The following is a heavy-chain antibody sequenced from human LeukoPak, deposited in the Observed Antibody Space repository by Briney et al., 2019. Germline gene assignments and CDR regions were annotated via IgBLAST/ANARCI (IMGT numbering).Heavy chain of an antibody. Sequence: ASVKVSCKASGYTFTSYGISWVRQAPGQGVEWMGWTSAYNGNTNYAQKLQGRVTMTTDTSTSTAYMELRSLRSDDTAVYYCARDGMYLVAFDIWGQGTMVTVSS. D-gene: IGHD1-1*01. J-gene: IGHJ3*02. CDR3: ARDGMYLVAFDI. CDR2: TSAYNGNT. CDR1: GYTFTSYG. V-gene: IGHV1-18*04.